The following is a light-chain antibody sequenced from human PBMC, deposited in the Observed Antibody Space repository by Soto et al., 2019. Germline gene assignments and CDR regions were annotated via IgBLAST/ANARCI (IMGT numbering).Light chain of an antibody. CDR1: SSNIGSNT. V-gene: IGLV1-44*01. J-gene: IGLJ2*01. CDR2: SNN. CDR3: AAGDDSLKGV. Sequence: QSVLTQPPSASGTPGQRVTISCSGSSSNIGSNTVNWYQQLPGTATKLLIYSNNQRPSGVPDRFSGSKSGTSASLAISGLQSEDEADYYCAAGDDSLKGVFGGGTQLTVL.